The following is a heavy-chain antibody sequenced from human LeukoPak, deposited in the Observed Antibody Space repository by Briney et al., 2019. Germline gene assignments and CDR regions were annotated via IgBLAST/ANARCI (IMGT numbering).Heavy chain of an antibody. V-gene: IGHV4-34*01. Sequence: PSETLSLTCAVYGGSFSGYYWSWIRQPPGKGLEWIGEINHSGSTNYNPSLKSRVTISVDTSKSQFSLKLSSVTAADTAVYYCARGGLRFLEWLSVWYYFDYWGQGTLVTVSS. CDR1: GGSFSGYY. CDR3: ARGGLRFLEWLSVWYYFDY. CDR2: INHSGST. D-gene: IGHD3-3*01. J-gene: IGHJ4*02.